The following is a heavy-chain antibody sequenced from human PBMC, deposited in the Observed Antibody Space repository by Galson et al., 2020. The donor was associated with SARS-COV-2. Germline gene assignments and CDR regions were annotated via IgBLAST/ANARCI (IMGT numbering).Heavy chain of an antibody. CDR1: GGTFSSYA. D-gene: IGHD6-13*01. V-gene: IGHV1-69*10. Sequence: SVKVSCKASGGTFSSYAISWVRQAPGQGLELMGGIIPILGIANYAQKFQGRVTITADKSTSTAYMELSSLRSEDTAVYYCAREPAYSRDAFDIWGQGTMVTVSS. J-gene: IGHJ3*02. CDR3: AREPAYSRDAFDI. CDR2: IIPILGIA.